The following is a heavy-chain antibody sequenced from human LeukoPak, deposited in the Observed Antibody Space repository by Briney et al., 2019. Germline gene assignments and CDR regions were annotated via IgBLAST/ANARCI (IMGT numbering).Heavy chain of an antibody. CDR3: VKGPAPEEYYFDY. Sequence: GGSLRLSCAASGFTFSSYAMHWVRQAPGKGLEYVSAISSNGGSTYYADSVKGRFTISRDNSKNTLYLQMSSLRAEDTAVYYCVKGPAPEEYYFDYWGQGTLVTVSS. J-gene: IGHJ4*02. V-gene: IGHV3-64D*06. CDR1: GFTFSSYA. CDR2: ISSNGGST.